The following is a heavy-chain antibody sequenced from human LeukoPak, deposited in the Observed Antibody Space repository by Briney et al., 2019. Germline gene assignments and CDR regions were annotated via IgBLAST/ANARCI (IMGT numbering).Heavy chain of an antibody. D-gene: IGHD1-1*01. J-gene: IGHJ4*02. V-gene: IGHV3-7*02. Sequence: GGSLRLSCAASGFTFSSYWMSWVRQAPGKGLEWVANIKQDGSEKYYVDSVKGRFTISRDNAKNSLYLQMNSLRAEDTAVYYCARVNFVPLSHFDSWGQGTLVTVSS. CDR3: ARVNFVPLSHFDS. CDR1: GFTFSSYW. CDR2: IKQDGSEK.